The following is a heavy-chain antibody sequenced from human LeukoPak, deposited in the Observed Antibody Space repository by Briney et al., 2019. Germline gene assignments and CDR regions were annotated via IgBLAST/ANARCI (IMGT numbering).Heavy chain of an antibody. D-gene: IGHD3-22*01. CDR2: IIPILGIA. J-gene: IGHJ4*02. CDR1: GGTFSSYA. Sequence: SLKVSCKASGGTFSSYAISWVRQAPGQGLEWMGRIIPILGIANYAQKFQGRVTITADKSTSTAYMELSSLRSEDTAVYYCARDYYDSSGYPDYWGQGTLVTVSS. CDR3: ARDYYDSSGYPDY. V-gene: IGHV1-69*04.